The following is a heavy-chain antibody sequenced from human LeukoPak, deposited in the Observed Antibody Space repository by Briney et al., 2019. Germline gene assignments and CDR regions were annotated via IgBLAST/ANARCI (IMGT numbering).Heavy chain of an antibody. Sequence: PGGSLRLSCAASGFTFSSYAMTWVRQAPGKGLEWVSSISPSGSTTYYADSVKGRFTISRDNSKNTLYLQMNSLRAEDTAVYYCTTDGEYYYDSSGPGSQDYWGQGTLVTVSS. V-gene: IGHV3-23*01. D-gene: IGHD3-22*01. CDR1: GFTFSSYA. J-gene: IGHJ4*02. CDR3: TTDGEYYYDSSGPGSQDY. CDR2: ISPSGSTT.